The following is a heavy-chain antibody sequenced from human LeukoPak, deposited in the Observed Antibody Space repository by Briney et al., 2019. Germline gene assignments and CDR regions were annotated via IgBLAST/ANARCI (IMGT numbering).Heavy chain of an antibody. CDR1: GFTFSDYY. Sequence: PGGSLRLSCAASGFTFSDYYMNWIRQAPGKGLEWVSYMSNSGSNIYYADFAKGRFTISRDNAKNSLYLQMNSLRAEDTAVYYCARGETATGTGSACWGQGTLVTVSS. D-gene: IGHD3-10*01. J-gene: IGHJ4*02. V-gene: IGHV3-11*01. CDR2: MSNSGSNI. CDR3: ARGETATGTGSAC.